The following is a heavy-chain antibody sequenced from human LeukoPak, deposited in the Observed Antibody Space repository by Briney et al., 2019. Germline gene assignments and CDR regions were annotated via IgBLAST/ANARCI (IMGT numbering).Heavy chain of an antibody. Sequence: SETLSLTCTVSGGSISSSSYYWGWIRQPPGKGLEWIGSIYYSGSTYYNPSLKSRVTISVDTSKNQFSLKLSSVTAADTAVYYCATSYGDYPNYWGQGTLVTVSS. D-gene: IGHD4-17*01. CDR2: IYYSGST. J-gene: IGHJ4*02. V-gene: IGHV4-39*07. CDR3: ATSYGDYPNY. CDR1: GGSISSSSYY.